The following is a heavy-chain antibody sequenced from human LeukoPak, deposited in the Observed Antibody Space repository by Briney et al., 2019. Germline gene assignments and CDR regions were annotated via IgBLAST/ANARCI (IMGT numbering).Heavy chain of an antibody. V-gene: IGHV3-21*04. J-gene: IGHJ3*02. D-gene: IGHD4-23*01. CDR1: GFTFSGYS. CDR3: ARDSDYGGSFDI. CDR2: ISSSSTYI. Sequence: GESLTLSCAASGFTFSGYSINWVRQAPGKGLEWVSSISSSSTYIYYGDSMKGRFTISRDNAKNSLYLQMHSLRAEDTAVYYCARDSDYGGSFDIWGQGTMVTVSS.